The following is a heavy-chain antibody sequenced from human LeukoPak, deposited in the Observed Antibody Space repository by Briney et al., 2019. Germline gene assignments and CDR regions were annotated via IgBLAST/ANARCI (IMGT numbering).Heavy chain of an antibody. CDR1: GFTVSSNY. CDR3: AKGLDCSSTSCYAFDI. Sequence: GGSLRLSCAASGFTVSSNYMSWVRQAPGKGLEWVSVIYSGGSTYYADSVEGRFTISRDNSKNTLYLQMNSLRAEDTAVYYCAKGLDCSSTSCYAFDIWGQGTMVTVSS. D-gene: IGHD2-2*01. V-gene: IGHV3-53*05. CDR2: IYSGGST. J-gene: IGHJ3*02.